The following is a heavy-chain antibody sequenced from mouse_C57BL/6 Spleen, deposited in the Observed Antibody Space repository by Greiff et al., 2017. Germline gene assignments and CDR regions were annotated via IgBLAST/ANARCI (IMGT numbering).Heavy chain of an antibody. D-gene: IGHD2-2*01. CDR1: GYTLTSYW. J-gene: IGHJ3*01. CDR3: ARGSLLCLRREFAY. CDR2: IDPSDSET. Sequence: QVQLQQPGAELVRPGSSVKLSCKASGYTLTSYWMHWLKQRPIQGLDWIGNIDPSDSETHYNQTFKDKATLTVDKSSSTAYMQLSSLTSEDSAVYYWARGSLLCLRREFAYWGQGTLVTVSA. V-gene: IGHV1-52*01.